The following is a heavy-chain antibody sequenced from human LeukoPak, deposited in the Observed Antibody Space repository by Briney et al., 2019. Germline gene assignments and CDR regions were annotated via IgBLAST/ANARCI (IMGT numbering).Heavy chain of an antibody. CDR1: GFTFNRRG. J-gene: IGHJ3*02. CDR3: ARLNYDILTDYAFDI. D-gene: IGHD3-9*01. Sequence: PGGSLRLSCAASGFTFNRRGMHWVRQAPGKGLEWVAFIRYDGGETFYADFVKGRFTISRDNAKNSLYLQTNSLRAEDTAVYYCARLNYDILTDYAFDIWGQGTMVTVSS. CDR2: IRYDGGET. V-gene: IGHV3-30*02.